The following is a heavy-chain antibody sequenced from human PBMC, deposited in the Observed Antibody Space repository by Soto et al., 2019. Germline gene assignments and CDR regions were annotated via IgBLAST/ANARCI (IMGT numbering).Heavy chain of an antibody. Sequence: QVQLVESGGGVVQPGRSLRLSCAASGFTFSSYGMHWVRQAPGKGLEWVAVIWYDGSNKYYADSVKGRFTISRDNSKNTLYLQMNSLRAEDTAVYYCAREGLENIEQWLVPLSVNWFDPWGQGTLVTVSS. J-gene: IGHJ5*02. D-gene: IGHD6-19*01. CDR1: GFTFSSYG. CDR2: IWYDGSNK. CDR3: AREGLENIEQWLVPLSVNWFDP. V-gene: IGHV3-33*01.